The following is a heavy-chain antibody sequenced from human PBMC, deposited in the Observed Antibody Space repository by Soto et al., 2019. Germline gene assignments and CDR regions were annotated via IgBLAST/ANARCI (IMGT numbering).Heavy chain of an antibody. Sequence: EVQLVDSGGGVVRPGGSLRLSCAASGFSIDDYGLSWVRQAPGKGLEWVSGINRNGGSTGYADSVKGRFTISRDSAKNSLFLQMNSLRAEAAALYHCERVYCSGGTCSSWFPIDLWAQGPLPTVSA. CDR1: GFSIDDYG. CDR3: ERVYCSGGTCSSWFPIDL. V-gene: IGHV3-20*01. J-gene: IGHJ5*02. D-gene: IGHD2-15*01. CDR2: INRNGGST.